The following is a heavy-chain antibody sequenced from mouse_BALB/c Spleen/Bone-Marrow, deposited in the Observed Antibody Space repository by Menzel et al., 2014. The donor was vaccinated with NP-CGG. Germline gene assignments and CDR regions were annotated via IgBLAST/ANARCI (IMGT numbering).Heavy chain of an antibody. V-gene: IGHV5-9-4*01. D-gene: IGHD1-2*01. CDR1: GFTFSSYA. CDR2: ISSGGSYT. J-gene: IGHJ4*01. Sequence: EVQVVESGGGLVKPGGSLKLSCAASGFTFSSYAMSWVRQSPEKRLEWVAEISSGGSYTYYPDTVTGRFTISRDNAKNTLYLEMSSLRSEDTAMYYCARDHYGYYTMDYWGQGTSVTVSS. CDR3: ARDHYGYYTMDY.